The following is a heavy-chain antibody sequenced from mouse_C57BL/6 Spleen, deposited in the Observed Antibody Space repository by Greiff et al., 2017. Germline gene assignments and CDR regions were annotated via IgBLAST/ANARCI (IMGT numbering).Heavy chain of an antibody. CDR1: GFTFSDYG. D-gene: IGHD2-1*01. V-gene: IGHV5-17*01. J-gene: IGHJ3*01. CDR3: ARQGNYYVFFAY. Sequence: VQLKQSGGGLVKPGGSLKLSCAASGFTFSDYGMHWVRQAPEKGLEWVAYISSGSSTIYYADTVKGRFTISRDNAKNTLFLQMTSLRSEDTAMYYCARQGNYYVFFAYWGQGTLVTVSA. CDR2: ISSGSSTI.